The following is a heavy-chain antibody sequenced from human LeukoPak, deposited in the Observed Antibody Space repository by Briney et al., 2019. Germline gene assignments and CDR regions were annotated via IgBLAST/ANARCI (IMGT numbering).Heavy chain of an antibody. CDR2: ISSSGSTI. D-gene: IGHD3-22*01. V-gene: IGHV3-48*03. J-gene: IGHJ3*02. CDR1: GFTFSSYE. Sequence: PGGSLRLSCAASGFTFSSYEMNWVRQAPGKGLEWVSYISSSGSTIYYADSVKGRFTISRDNAKNSLYLQMNSLRAEDTAVYYCARDCGLTMIEKDAFDNWGQGTMVTVSS. CDR3: ARDCGLTMIEKDAFDN.